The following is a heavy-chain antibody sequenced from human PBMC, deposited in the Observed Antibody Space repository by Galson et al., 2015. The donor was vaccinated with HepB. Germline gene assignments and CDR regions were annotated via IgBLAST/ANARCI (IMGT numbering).Heavy chain of an antibody. D-gene: IGHD2-2*01. J-gene: IGHJ3*02. V-gene: IGHV1-46*01. CDR3: ATIRVGYCITTSCKADDFDI. Sequence: SVKVSCKASGYTFSTYSIHWVRQAPGQGLEWMGIINPSGGSTTYAQKFQDRVTMTRDTSTSTVYMELSRLRSEDTAVYYCATIRVGYCITTSCKADDFDIWGQGTMVTVSS. CDR1: GYTFSTYS. CDR2: INPSGGST.